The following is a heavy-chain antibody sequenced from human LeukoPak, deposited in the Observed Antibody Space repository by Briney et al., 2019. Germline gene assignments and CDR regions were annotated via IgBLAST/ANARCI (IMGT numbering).Heavy chain of an antibody. CDR3: ASPGSYSSGFYDAFDI. Sequence: ASVKVSCKASGYTFTSYDINWVRQATGQGLEWMGWMNPNSGNTGYAQKFQGRVTMTRNTSISTAYMELSSLRSEDTAVYYCASPGSYSSGFYDAFDIWGQGTMVTVSS. J-gene: IGHJ3*02. V-gene: IGHV1-8*01. D-gene: IGHD6-19*01. CDR2: MNPNSGNT. CDR1: GYTFTSYD.